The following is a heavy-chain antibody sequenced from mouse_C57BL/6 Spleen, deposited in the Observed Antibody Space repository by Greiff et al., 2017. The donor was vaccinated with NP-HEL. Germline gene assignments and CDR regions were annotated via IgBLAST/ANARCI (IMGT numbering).Heavy chain of an antibody. CDR2: IWSDGST. J-gene: IGHJ4*01. Sequence: VKLMESGPGLVAPSQSLSITCTVSGFSLTSYGVNWVRQPPGKGLEWLVVIWSDGSTTYNSALKSRLSISKDNSKSQVCLKMNSLQADDTAMYYCARQSRDYYGSRGAMDYWGQGTSVTVSS. V-gene: IGHV2-6-1*01. D-gene: IGHD1-1*01. CDR3: ARQSRDYYGSRGAMDY. CDR1: GFSLTSYG.